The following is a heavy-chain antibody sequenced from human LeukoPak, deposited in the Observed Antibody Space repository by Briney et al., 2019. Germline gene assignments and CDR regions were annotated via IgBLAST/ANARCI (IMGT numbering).Heavy chain of an antibody. D-gene: IGHD2-15*01. V-gene: IGHV3-23*01. Sequence: GGSLRLSCVASGFMFSSYSLTWVRQTPEKGLAWVSIIGGPGAPTFYADSVEGRFTISRDNSKNTVYLQMNSLRAEDTALYFCERGATRATRHFDLWGRGTLVTVSS. J-gene: IGHJ2*01. CDR1: GFMFSSYS. CDR3: ERGATRATRHFDL. CDR2: IGGPGAPT.